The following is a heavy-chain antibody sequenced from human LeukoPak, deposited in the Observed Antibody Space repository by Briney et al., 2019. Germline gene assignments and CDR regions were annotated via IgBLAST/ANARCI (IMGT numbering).Heavy chain of an antibody. Sequence: GGSLRLSCAASGFTFSSYAMSWVRQAPGKGLEWVSAISGSGGSTYYADSVKGRFTISRDNSKNTLYLRMNSLRAEDTAVYYCAKDLLPTSDYDYVWGSYRLNPWGQGTLVTVSS. J-gene: IGHJ5*02. CDR2: ISGSGGST. V-gene: IGHV3-23*01. D-gene: IGHD3-16*02. CDR3: AKDLLPTSDYDYVWGSYRLNP. CDR1: GFTFSSYA.